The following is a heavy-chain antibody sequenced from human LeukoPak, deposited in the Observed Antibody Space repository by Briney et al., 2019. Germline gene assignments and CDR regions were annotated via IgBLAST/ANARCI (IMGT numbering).Heavy chain of an antibody. V-gene: IGHV1-18*01. Sequence: ASVKVSCKASGYIFISYGISWVRQAPGQGLEWMGWISAYNGNTNYAQKFQGRVTMTRDTSISTAYMELSRLRSDDTAVYYCARVEYDFWSGYASYYYYYMDVWGKGTTVTVSS. D-gene: IGHD3-3*01. J-gene: IGHJ6*03. CDR2: ISAYNGNT. CDR1: GYIFISYG. CDR3: ARVEYDFWSGYASYYYYYMDV.